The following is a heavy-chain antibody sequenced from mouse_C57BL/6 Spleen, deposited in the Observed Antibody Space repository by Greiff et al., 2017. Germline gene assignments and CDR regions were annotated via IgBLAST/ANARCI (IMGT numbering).Heavy chain of an antibody. CDR2: IYPGSGST. J-gene: IGHJ4*01. Sequence: QVQLQQPGAELVKPGASVKMSCKASGYTFTSYWITWVKQRPGPGLEWIGDIYPGSGSTNYNEKFQSKATLTVDTSSSTAYMQRSSLTSKDSAVYYCSRITVEAMDYWGQGTSVTVSS. CDR1: GYTFTSYW. D-gene: IGHD1-1*01. CDR3: SRITVEAMDY. V-gene: IGHV1-55*01.